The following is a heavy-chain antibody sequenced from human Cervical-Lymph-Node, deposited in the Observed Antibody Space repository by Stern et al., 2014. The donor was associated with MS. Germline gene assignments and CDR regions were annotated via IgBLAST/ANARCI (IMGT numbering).Heavy chain of an antibody. CDR3: ARHLGQQLVFDY. D-gene: IGHD6-13*01. CDR2: IYYSGST. V-gene: IGHV4-59*08. Sequence: VQLLESGPGLVKPSETLSLTCTVSGGSISSYYWSWIRQPPGKGLEWIGYIYYSGSTNYNPSLKSRVTLSVDTSKNPFSLKLSSVTAADTAVYYCARHLGQQLVFDYWGQGTLVTVSS. J-gene: IGHJ4*02. CDR1: GGSISSYY.